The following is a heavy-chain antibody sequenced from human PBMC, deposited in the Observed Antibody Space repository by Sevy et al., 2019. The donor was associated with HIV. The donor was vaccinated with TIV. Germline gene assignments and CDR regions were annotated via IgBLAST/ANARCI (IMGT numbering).Heavy chain of an antibody. J-gene: IGHJ4*02. Sequence: ASVKVSCETSGYNFASYGITWVRQAPGQGLEWMGWIGVYNGNANSAQNLQARFTMTTDTATSTAYMELTSLRSDDTAVYYCARVPTYYYGSATYFDYWGQGTLVTVSS. V-gene: IGHV1-18*01. CDR3: ARVPTYYYGSATYFDY. D-gene: IGHD3-10*01. CDR2: IGVYNGNA. CDR1: GYNFASYG.